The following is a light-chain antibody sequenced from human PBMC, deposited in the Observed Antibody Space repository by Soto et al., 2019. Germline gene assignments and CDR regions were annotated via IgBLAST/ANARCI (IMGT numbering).Light chain of an antibody. CDR1: QSVSIW. CDR3: QPYDGYSPWT. V-gene: IGKV1-5*01. J-gene: IGKJ1*01. Sequence: DIQMTQSPSTMSASVGDTVTITCRASQSVSIWLAWYQKKPGKAPKVLIWDASTLQTGVPSRFSVSGSGTEFTLTISSLQPEDFATYDCQPYDGYSPWTFGQGTKVDI. CDR2: DAS.